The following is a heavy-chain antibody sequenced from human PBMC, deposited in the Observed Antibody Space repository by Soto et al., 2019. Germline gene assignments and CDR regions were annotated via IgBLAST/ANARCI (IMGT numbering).Heavy chain of an antibody. V-gene: IGHV4-39*01. CDR2: IYYSGST. J-gene: IGHJ4*02. CDR1: GGSISSSSYY. D-gene: IGHD3-10*01. CDR3: ARRYYGSGSWDFDY. Sequence: QLQLQESGPGLVKPSETLSLTCTVSGGSISSSSYYWGWIRQPPGKGLEWIGSIYYSGSTYYNPSLKSRVTISVDTSKNQFSLKLSSVTAADTAVYYCARRYYGSGSWDFDYWGQGTLVTVSS.